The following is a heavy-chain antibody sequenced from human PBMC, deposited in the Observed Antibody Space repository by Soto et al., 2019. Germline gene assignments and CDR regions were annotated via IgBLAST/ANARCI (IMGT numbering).Heavy chain of an antibody. CDR3: ARVYYDFWSGYYGPNAPNYMDV. D-gene: IGHD3-3*01. J-gene: IGHJ6*03. CDR2: IYPGDSDT. CDR1: GYSFTSYW. Sequence: PGESLKISCKVSGYSFTSYWIGWVRQMPGKGPEWMGIIYPGDSDTRYSPSFQGQVTISADKSISTAYLQWSSLKASDTTMYYCARVYYDFWSGYYGPNAPNYMDVWGKGTTVTVSS. V-gene: IGHV5-51*01.